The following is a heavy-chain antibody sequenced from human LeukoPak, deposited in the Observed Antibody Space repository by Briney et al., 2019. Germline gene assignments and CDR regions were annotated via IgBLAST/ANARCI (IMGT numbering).Heavy chain of an antibody. CDR3: ASLTPYYYDMGAFDI. CDR1: GFSVSSNY. D-gene: IGHD3-22*01. V-gene: IGHV3-53*01. Sequence: GGSLRLSCAASGFSVSSNYMSWVRQAPGKGLEWVSIIYRDGRTYYADSVKGRFTISTDTSKLFLQMNSLRAEDTAVYYCASLTPYYYDMGAFDIWGQGTMVTVSS. J-gene: IGHJ3*02. CDR2: IYRDGRT.